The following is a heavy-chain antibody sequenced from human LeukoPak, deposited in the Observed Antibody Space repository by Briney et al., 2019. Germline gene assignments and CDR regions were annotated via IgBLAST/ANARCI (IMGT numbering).Heavy chain of an antibody. CDR3: ARVHSSSSNLDY. Sequence: GASVKVSCKASGYTFTGYYMHWVRQAPGQGLEWMGWINPNSGGTNYAQKFQGRVTMTRDTSFSTAYMELSRLRSDDTAVYYCARVHSSSSNLDYWGQGTLVTVSS. D-gene: IGHD6-6*01. V-gene: IGHV1-2*02. J-gene: IGHJ4*02. CDR1: GYTFTGYY. CDR2: INPNSGGT.